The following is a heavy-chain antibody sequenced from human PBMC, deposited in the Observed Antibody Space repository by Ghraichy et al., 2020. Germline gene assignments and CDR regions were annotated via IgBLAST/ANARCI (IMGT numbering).Heavy chain of an antibody. CDR1: GFTFSSYA. Sequence: LSLTCAASGFTFSSYAMSWVRQAPGKGLEWVSAISGSGGSTYYADSVKGRFTISRDNSKNTLYLQMNSLRAEDTAVYYCAKASISKCSSTSCYRSFDYWGQGTLVTVSS. J-gene: IGHJ4*02. V-gene: IGHV3-23*01. D-gene: IGHD2-2*02. CDR3: AKASISKCSSTSCYRSFDY. CDR2: ISGSGGST.